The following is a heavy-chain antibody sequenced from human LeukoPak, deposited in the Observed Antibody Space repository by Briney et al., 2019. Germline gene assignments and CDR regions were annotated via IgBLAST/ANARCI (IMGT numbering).Heavy chain of an antibody. J-gene: IGHJ5*02. CDR3: TKNLVVVPAAIGPGERENWFDP. CDR2: IRSKANSYAT. CDR1: GFTFSGSA. V-gene: IGHV3-73*01. D-gene: IGHD2-2*02. Sequence: GGSLRLSCAASGFTFSGSAMHWVRQASGKGLEWVGRIRSKANSYATAYAASVKGRFTISRDDSKNTAYLQMNSPKTEDTAVYYCTKNLVVVPAAIGPGERENWFDPWGQGTLVTVSS.